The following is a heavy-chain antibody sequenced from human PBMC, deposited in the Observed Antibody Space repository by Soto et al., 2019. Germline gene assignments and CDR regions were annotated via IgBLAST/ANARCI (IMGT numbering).Heavy chain of an antibody. D-gene: IGHD3-9*01. J-gene: IGHJ4*02. CDR2: IYYSGST. CDR1: GGSISSSSYY. Sequence: QLQLQESGPGLVKPSETLSLTCTVSGGSISSSSYYWGWIRQPPGKGLEWIGSIYYSGSTYYNPSLKSRVTLSVDTSKNQFSLKLSSVTAADTAVYYCARRILTGYYPFDYWGQGTLVTVSS. V-gene: IGHV4-39*01. CDR3: ARRILTGYYPFDY.